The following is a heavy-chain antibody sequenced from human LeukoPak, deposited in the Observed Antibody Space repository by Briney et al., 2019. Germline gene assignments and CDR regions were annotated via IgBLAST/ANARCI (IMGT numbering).Heavy chain of an antibody. CDR1: GFTFDDYG. V-gene: IGHV3-20*04. Sequence: GGSLRLSCAASGFTFDDYGMSWVRQAPGKGLEWVSGINWNGGSTGYADSVKGRFTISRDNAKNSLYLQMNSLRAEDTAVYYCAKVTYGSGTYGAFDYWGQGTLVTVSS. J-gene: IGHJ4*02. CDR3: AKVTYGSGTYGAFDY. D-gene: IGHD3-10*01. CDR2: INWNGGST.